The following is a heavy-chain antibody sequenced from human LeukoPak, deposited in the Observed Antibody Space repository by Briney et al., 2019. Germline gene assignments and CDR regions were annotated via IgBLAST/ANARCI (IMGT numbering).Heavy chain of an antibody. J-gene: IGHJ4*02. CDR1: GCTFSTYS. D-gene: IGHD4-23*01. V-gene: IGHV3-48*01. CDR2: ISSSSGTI. Sequence: PGWSLRLSCAASGCTFSTYSMNWVRQAPGKGLEWVSFISSSSGTIYYADSVKGRFAISRDNAKNSLYLQMNSLRAEDTAVYYYGRDVSSAGGKFDFGGQGTPVTVSS. CDR3: GRDVSSAGGKFDF.